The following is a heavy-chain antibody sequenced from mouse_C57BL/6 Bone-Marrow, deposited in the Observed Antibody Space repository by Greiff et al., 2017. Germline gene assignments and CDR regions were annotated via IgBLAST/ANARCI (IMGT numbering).Heavy chain of an antibody. Sequence: EVKVIESGGGLVQPGGSLTLSCAASGFTFSDYGMAWVRQAPRKGPEWVAFISNLAYSIYYADTVTGRFTISRENAKNTLYLEMSSLRSEDTAMYYCARQPDYGSSPFYFDYWGQGTTLTVSS. V-gene: IGHV5-15*01. CDR1: GFTFSDYG. CDR3: ARQPDYGSSPFYFDY. D-gene: IGHD1-1*01. J-gene: IGHJ2*01. CDR2: ISNLAYSI.